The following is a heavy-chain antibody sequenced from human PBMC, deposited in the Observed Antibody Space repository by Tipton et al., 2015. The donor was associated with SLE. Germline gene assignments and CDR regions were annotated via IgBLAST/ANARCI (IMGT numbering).Heavy chain of an antibody. CDR3: AREYSSFEY. CDR2: IKEDGSEK. Sequence: SLRLSCAASGFKFSDYSIHWVRQASGKGLEWVANIKEDGSEKYFVDSVKGRFTISRDNAKNSLYLQMNSLRAEDTAVYYCAREYSSFEYWGQGTLVTVSS. J-gene: IGHJ4*02. D-gene: IGHD5-18*01. CDR1: GFKFSDYS. V-gene: IGHV3-7*01.